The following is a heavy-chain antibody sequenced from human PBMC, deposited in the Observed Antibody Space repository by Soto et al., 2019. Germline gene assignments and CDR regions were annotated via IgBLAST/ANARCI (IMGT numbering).Heavy chain of an antibody. CDR3: AHRLGAGGFDY. J-gene: IGHJ4*02. CDR2: IYWDDDK. D-gene: IGHD1-26*01. V-gene: IGHV2-5*02. Sequence: QITLKESGPTLVKPTQTLTLTCTFSGFSLSTSGVGVGWMRQPPGKALEWLALIYWDDDKRYSPSLKTRLTITKDTSKNQVVLTMTNMDPVDTATYYGAHRLGAGGFDYWGQGTLLTVSS. CDR1: GFSLSTSGVG.